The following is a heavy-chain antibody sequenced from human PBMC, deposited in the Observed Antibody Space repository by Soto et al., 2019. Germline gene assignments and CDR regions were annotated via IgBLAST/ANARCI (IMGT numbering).Heavy chain of an antibody. D-gene: IGHD6-19*01. CDR3: AKAGYSGGQYYFDY. CDR1: GLTFSSYA. CDR2: ISTSGGST. V-gene: IGHV3-23*01. Sequence: GGSLRLSCAASGLTFSSYAMSWVRQAPGKGLEWVSTISTSGGSTYYADSVKGRFTISRDNSKNTLYLQMNSLRAEDTAVYYCAKAGYSGGQYYFDYWGQGTLVTVSS. J-gene: IGHJ4*02.